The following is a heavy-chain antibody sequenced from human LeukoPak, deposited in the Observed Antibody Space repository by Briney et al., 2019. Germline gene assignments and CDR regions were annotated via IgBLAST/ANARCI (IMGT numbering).Heavy chain of an antibody. CDR3: AKKLRGTYSFDC. CDR2: ISDSGGGT. J-gene: IGHJ4*02. D-gene: IGHD3-16*01. Sequence: GGSLRLSCAASGFTFSSYAMTWVRQAPGKGLEWVSGISDSGGGTYYADSVKGRFTISRDNSKNTLYLQMNSLRAEDTAVYNCAKKLRGTYSFDCWGQGTLVTVSS. CDR1: GFTFSSYA. V-gene: IGHV3-23*01.